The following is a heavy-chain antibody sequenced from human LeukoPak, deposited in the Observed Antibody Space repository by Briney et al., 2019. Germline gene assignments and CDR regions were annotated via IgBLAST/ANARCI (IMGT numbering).Heavy chain of an antibody. V-gene: IGHV3-7*01. D-gene: IGHD2-2*01. CDR1: GFTFSDYW. J-gene: IGHJ3*02. Sequence: PGGSLRLSCATSGFTFSDYWMTWVRQAPGKGLECVANIKQDGSEKYYVDSVKGRFTISRDNAKNSLYLQMNSLRAEDTAVYYCARPVVPAAARRAFDIWGQGTMVTVSS. CDR2: IKQDGSEK. CDR3: ARPVVPAAARRAFDI.